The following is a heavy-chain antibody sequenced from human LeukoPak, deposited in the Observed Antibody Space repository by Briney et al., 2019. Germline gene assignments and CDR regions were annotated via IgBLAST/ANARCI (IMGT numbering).Heavy chain of an antibody. Sequence: ASVKVSCKASGYTFTGYYMHWVRQAPGQGLEWMGWINPNSGGTNYAQKFQGRVTMTRDTSITTAYMELSRLRSDDTAVYYCARVDDRGHYSDSSGPRKLFDYWGQGTLATVSS. CDR3: ARVDDRGHYSDSSGPRKLFDY. J-gene: IGHJ4*02. V-gene: IGHV1-2*02. D-gene: IGHD3-22*01. CDR2: INPNSGGT. CDR1: GYTFTGYY.